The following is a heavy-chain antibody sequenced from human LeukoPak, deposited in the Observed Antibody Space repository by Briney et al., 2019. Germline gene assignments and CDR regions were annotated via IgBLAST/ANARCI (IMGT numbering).Heavy chain of an antibody. J-gene: IGHJ4*02. Sequence: GRSLRLSCAASGFTFSSYGMHWVLHAPGKGLVWVAVIWYDGSNKYYADSVKGRFTISRDNSKNTLYLQMNSLRAEDTAVYYCAGARRGYSYGHLDYWGQGTLVTVSS. CDR3: AGARRGYSYGHLDY. D-gene: IGHD5-18*01. CDR2: IWYDGSNK. V-gene: IGHV3-33*01. CDR1: GFTFSSYG.